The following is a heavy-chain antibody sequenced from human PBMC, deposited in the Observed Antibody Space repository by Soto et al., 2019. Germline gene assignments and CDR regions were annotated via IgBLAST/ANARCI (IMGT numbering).Heavy chain of an antibody. CDR3: AHPRGYGVFDAVDI. CDR1: GFTFSNSA. J-gene: IGHJ3*02. Sequence: PGGSLRLSCVASGFTFSNSAMSWVRHVPGKGLEWAAGIRSSGGHTNYADSVKGRFTISRDNSKDTLYLQMNSLRAEDTALYYCAHPRGYGVFDAVDIWGQGTMVTVSS. V-gene: IGHV3-23*01. D-gene: IGHD4-17*01. CDR2: IRSSGGHT.